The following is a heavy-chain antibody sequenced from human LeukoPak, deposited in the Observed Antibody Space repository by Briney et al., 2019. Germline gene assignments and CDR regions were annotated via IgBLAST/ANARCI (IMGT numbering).Heavy chain of an antibody. CDR1: GFSFSTYS. J-gene: IGHJ4*02. CDR2: IVGSSSNI. V-gene: IGHV3-48*04. CDR3: ATDSPETAAFDY. Sequence: GGSLRLSCTASGFSFSTYSMNWVRQAPGKGLEWVSYIVGSSSNIYYADSVKGRFTISRDNAKNLMYLQMDSLRAEDTAVYYCATDSPETAAFDYWGQGTLVTVSS. D-gene: IGHD1-1*01.